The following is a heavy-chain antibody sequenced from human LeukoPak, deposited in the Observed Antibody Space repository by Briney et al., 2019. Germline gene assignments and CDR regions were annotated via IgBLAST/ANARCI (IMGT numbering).Heavy chain of an antibody. CDR3: ARGLHDLWRGHMGY. CDR1: GFTVNNNY. CDR2: IDSDGNT. J-gene: IGHJ4*02. D-gene: IGHD3-3*01. Sequence: PGGSLRLSCAASGFTVNNNYMTWVRQAPGKGLDWVSVIDSDGNTYYADSVMGRFSLSRDNSKNMVFLQMNSLRAEDTAVYYCARGLHDLWRGHMGYWGQGTLVTVSS. V-gene: IGHV3-53*01.